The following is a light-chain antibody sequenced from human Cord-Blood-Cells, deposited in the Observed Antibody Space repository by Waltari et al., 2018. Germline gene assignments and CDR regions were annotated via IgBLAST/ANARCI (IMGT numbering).Light chain of an antibody. CDR3: QKYDNVSLT. V-gene: IGKV1-33*01. Sequence: DIHMTQSPSSLSASVGDRVTITCQASQDISNYLNWYQQKPGKAPKLLFYDASNLETGAPSRFSGSGSGTDLTFPISRLPPEDIATYYCQKYDNVSLTFGGGPKVEIK. J-gene: IGKJ4*01. CDR2: DAS. CDR1: QDISNY.